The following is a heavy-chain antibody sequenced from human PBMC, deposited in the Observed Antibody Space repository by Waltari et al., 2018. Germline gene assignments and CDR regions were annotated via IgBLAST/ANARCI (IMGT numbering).Heavy chain of an antibody. D-gene: IGHD2-21*01. CDR2: SFLRTGGE. Sequence: EVKVVESGGGLRQPGGSLTLSCTVSGLTLHEHAMHWVRQRPGKGLEWGSGSFLRTGGEGDADSVRGRFIVSKNNEGNSLYFQMDSLRLEDTAFYYCVKDITPGGADSWGPGTLVTVSS. J-gene: IGHJ4*02. V-gene: IGHV3-9*01. CDR3: VKDITPGGADS. CDR1: GLTLHEHA.